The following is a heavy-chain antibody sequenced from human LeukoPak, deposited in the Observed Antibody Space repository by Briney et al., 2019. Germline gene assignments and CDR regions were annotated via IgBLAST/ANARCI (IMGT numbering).Heavy chain of an antibody. D-gene: IGHD6-13*01. Sequence: PVSSVNVSCKASGYTLTSYDINWVRQATGQGLEWMGWMNPNSGKTGYAHKLQGRVTMTRNTAISTAYMELSSLRSEDRAGDYCAGVGSTWFYWGQGTLVTVSS. CDR1: GYTLTSYD. J-gene: IGHJ4*02. CDR3: AGVGSTWFY. V-gene: IGHV1-8*01. CDR2: MNPNSGKT.